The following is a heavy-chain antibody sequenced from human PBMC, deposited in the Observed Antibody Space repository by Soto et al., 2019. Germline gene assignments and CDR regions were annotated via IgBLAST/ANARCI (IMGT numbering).Heavy chain of an antibody. Sequence: GGSLRLSCAASGFTFSSYGMHWARQAPGKGLEGVAVISCDGSNKYYADSVKGRFTISRDNSKNTPYLRMSSRRAEDEAAYYCAQCGCGYYPRVWGQGTTVTVSS. CDR3: AQCGCGYYPRV. V-gene: IGHV3-30*18. CDR1: GFTFSSYG. CDR2: ISCDGSNK. D-gene: IGHD3-22*01. J-gene: IGHJ6*02.